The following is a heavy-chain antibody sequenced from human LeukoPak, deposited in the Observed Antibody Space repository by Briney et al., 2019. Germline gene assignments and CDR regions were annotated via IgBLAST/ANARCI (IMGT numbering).Heavy chain of an antibody. D-gene: IGHD2-2*01. CDR1: GFTFSSYA. Sequence: GGSLRLSCAASGFTFSSYAMSWVRQAPGKGLEWVSAISGSGGSTYYADSVKGRFTISRDNSKNTLYLQMNSLRAEDTAVYYCAKLLGYCSSTSCPFDYWGQGTLVTASS. V-gene: IGHV3-23*01. CDR3: AKLLGYCSSTSCPFDY. CDR2: ISGSGGST. J-gene: IGHJ4*02.